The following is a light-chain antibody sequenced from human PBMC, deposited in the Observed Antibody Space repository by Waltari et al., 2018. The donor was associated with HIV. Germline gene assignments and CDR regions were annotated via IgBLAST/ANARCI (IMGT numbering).Light chain of an antibody. CDR2: NNN. CDR3: AACDDSLNGYV. Sequence: QSVLTQPPSASGTPGQRVTISCSGSSSNIGTKTVSWYQQVPGPAPKLLTYNNNHRPSGGPDRFSGSKSGTSASLAISGLQSEDEADYYCAACDDSLNGYVFGTGTKVTVL. V-gene: IGLV1-44*01. CDR1: SSNIGTKT. J-gene: IGLJ1*01.